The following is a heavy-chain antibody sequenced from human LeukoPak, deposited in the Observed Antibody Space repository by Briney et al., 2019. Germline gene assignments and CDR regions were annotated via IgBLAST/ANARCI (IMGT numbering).Heavy chain of an antibody. D-gene: IGHD3-22*01. V-gene: IGHV3-23*01. CDR3: AEDDYYDSSGYSLEYFQH. CDR2: ISGSGGST. CDR1: RFAFVTHG. Sequence: GGSLRLSCAASRFAFVTHGMHWVRQAPGKGLEWVSAISGSGGSTYYADSVKGRFTISRDNSKNTLYLQMNSLRAEDTAVYYCAEDDYYDSSGYSLEYFQHWGQGTLVTVSS. J-gene: IGHJ1*01.